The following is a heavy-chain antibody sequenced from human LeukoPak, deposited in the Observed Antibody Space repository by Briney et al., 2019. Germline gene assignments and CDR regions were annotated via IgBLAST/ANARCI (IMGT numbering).Heavy chain of an antibody. Sequence: GRSLRLSCAASGFTFSSYAMHWVRQAPGKGLEWVAVISYDGSNKYYAASVKGRFTISRDFSKNTVFLHMNSLRAEDTAMYYCARGDDSGYYDYFDYWGQGALVTVSS. V-gene: IGHV3-30*14. D-gene: IGHD3-22*01. J-gene: IGHJ4*02. CDR1: GFTFSSYA. CDR3: ARGDDSGYYDYFDY. CDR2: ISYDGSNK.